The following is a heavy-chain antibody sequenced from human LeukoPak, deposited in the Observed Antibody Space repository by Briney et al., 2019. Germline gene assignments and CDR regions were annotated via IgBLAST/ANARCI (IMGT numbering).Heavy chain of an antibody. CDR1: GGSISSYY. J-gene: IGHJ5*02. D-gene: IGHD1-26*01. V-gene: IGHV4-59*01. Sequence: SETLSLTCTGSGGSISSYYWSWLRQPPGKGLEWIGYIYYRGSTNYNPSLKSRVTISVDTSKNQFSLKLSSVTAADTAVYYCAREGGSFRGWFDPWGQGTLVTVSS. CDR2: IYYRGST. CDR3: AREGGSFRGWFDP.